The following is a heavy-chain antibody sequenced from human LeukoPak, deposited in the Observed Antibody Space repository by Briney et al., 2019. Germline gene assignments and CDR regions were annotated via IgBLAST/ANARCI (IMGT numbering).Heavy chain of an antibody. V-gene: IGHV1-46*01. CDR3: AKDSSSWYYYYYYYMDV. D-gene: IGHD6-13*01. CDR2: INPSGGST. CDR1: GYTFTSYY. J-gene: IGHJ6*03. Sequence: GASVKVSCKASGYTFTSYYMHWVRQAPGQGLEWMGIINPSGGSTSYAQKSQGRVTMTRDMSTSTVYMELSSLRSEDTAVYYCAKDSSSWYYYYYYYMDVWGKGTTVTISS.